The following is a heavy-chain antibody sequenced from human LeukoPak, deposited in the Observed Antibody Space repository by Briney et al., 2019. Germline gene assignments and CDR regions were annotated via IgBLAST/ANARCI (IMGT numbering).Heavy chain of an antibody. J-gene: IGHJ4*02. CDR3: ARTYVDYYDSSGSDY. D-gene: IGHD3-22*01. CDR1: GYTFTSYG. CDR2: ISAYNGNT. V-gene: IGHV1-18*01. Sequence: ASVKVSCKASGYTFTSYGISWVRQAPGQGLEWVGWISAYNGNTNYAQKLQGRVTMTTDTSTSTAYMELRSLRSDDTAVYYCARTYVDYYDSSGSDYWGRGTLVTVSS.